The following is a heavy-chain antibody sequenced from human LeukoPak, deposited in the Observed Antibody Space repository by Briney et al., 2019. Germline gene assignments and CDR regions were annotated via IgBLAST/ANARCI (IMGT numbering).Heavy chain of an antibody. J-gene: IGHJ4*02. CDR3: ARDLPAYYYDSSGLV. CDR1: GGSISSSSYY. Sequence: SETLSLTCTVSGGSISSSSYYWGWIRQPPGKGLEWIGSIYYSGSTYYNPSLKSRVTISVDTSKNQFSLKLSSVTAADTAVYYCARDLPAYYYDSSGLVWGQGTLVTVSS. D-gene: IGHD3-22*01. CDR2: IYYSGST. V-gene: IGHV4-39*07.